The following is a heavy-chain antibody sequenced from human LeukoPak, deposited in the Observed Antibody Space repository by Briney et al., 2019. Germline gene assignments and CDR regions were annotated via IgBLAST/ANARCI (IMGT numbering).Heavy chain of an antibody. CDR3: VKDPGRDYYYYGMDV. V-gene: IGHV3-64D*06. D-gene: IGHD2-15*01. CDR1: GFTFSSYA. Sequence: GGSLRLSCSASGFTFSSYAMHWVRQAPGKGLEYVSAISSNGSSTYYADSVKGRFTISRDNSKNTLYLQMSSLRAEDTAVYYCVKDPGRDYYYYGMDVWGKGTTVTVSS. CDR2: ISSNGSST. J-gene: IGHJ6*04.